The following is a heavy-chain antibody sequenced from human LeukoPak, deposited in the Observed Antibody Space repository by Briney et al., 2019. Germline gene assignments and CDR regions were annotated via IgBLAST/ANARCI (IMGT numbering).Heavy chain of an antibody. CDR3: ASGTPPNYYYYYYMDV. Sequence: SVKVSRKASGGTFSSYAISWGRQAPGQGLEWMGGIIPIFGTANYAQKSQGRVTITADESTSTAYMELSSLRSEDTAVYYCASGTPPNYYYYYYMDVWGKGTTVTVSS. CDR2: IIPIFGTA. D-gene: IGHD1-7*01. J-gene: IGHJ6*03. CDR1: GGTFSSYA. V-gene: IGHV1-69*01.